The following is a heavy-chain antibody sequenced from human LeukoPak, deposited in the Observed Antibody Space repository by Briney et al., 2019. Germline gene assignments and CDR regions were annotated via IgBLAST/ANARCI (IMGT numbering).Heavy chain of an antibody. V-gene: IGHV1-2*02. CDR2: INPESGGT. CDR1: GYTFTAYY. J-gene: IGHJ3*02. D-gene: IGHD5/OR15-5a*01. Sequence: ASVKVSCKASGYTFTAYYMHWVRQAPGHEREWMGGINPESGGTDSTHKLQARVTMTRYTSINTAYMELSSLRSDDTAVYYCARKMVSPSTNSRNDDWDIWGQGTMVTVSS. CDR3: ARKMVSPSTNSRNDDWDI.